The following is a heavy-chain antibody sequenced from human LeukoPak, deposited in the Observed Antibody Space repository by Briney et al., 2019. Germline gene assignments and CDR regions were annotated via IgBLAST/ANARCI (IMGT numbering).Heavy chain of an antibody. D-gene: IGHD3-10*01. J-gene: IGHJ4*02. V-gene: IGHV4-4*07. CDR1: GGSISSYY. Sequence: SETLSLTCTVSGGSISSYYWSWIRQPAGKGLEWIGRIYTSGSTYYNPSLKSRVTISVDTSKNQFSLKLSSVTAADTAVYYCARVTPEGFGESSYYFDYWGQGTLVTVSS. CDR3: ARVTPEGFGESSYYFDY. CDR2: IYTSGST.